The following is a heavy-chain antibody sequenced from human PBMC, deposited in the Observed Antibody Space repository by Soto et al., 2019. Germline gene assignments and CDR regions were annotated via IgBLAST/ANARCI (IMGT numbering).Heavy chain of an antibody. V-gene: IGHV1-69*01. CDR2: IIPMFDTP. J-gene: IGHJ4*01. Sequence: QVQMVQSGAKVKKPGSSMKVSCKTSGGTFSNYYISWVRQAPGQGLEWMGDIIPMFDTPKYAQKFQGRVTITADESTSAAYMELSSLRAEDTAVYYCARGYSTGYFDYWGHGTLITVSS. D-gene: IGHD1-20*01. CDR3: ARGYSTGYFDY. CDR1: GGTFSNYY.